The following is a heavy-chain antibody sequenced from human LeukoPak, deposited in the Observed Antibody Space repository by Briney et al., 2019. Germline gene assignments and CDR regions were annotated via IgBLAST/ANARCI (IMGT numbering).Heavy chain of an antibody. D-gene: IGHD3-10*01. CDR2: IKQDGSEK. V-gene: IGHV3-7*01. Sequence: ETLSLTCTVSGGSISSYYWSWVRQAPGKGLEWVANIKQDGSEKYYVDSVKGRFTISRDNAKNSLYLQMNSLRAEDTAVYYCARDLRSGVFDPWGQGTLVTVSS. J-gene: IGHJ5*02. CDR3: ARDLRSGVFDP. CDR1: GGSISSYY.